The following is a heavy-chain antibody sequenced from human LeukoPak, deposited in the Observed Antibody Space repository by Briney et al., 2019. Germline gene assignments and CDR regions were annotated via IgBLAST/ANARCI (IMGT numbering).Heavy chain of an antibody. V-gene: IGHV4-34*08. D-gene: IGHD2-15*01. CDR1: CGTFSGYY. Sequence: SETLSLTCAVYCGTFSGYYWSWIRQPPGKGLAWIGEINHSGSTNYNPSLKGRVTISVDTSKNQFSLKLSSVTAADTAVYYCAGGPPYCSGGSCYPNWFDPWGQGTPVTVSS. CDR3: AGGPPYCSGGSCYPNWFDP. CDR2: INHSGST. J-gene: IGHJ5*02.